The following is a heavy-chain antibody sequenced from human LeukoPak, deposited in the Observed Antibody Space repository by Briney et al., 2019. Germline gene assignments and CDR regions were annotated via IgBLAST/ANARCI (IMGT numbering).Heavy chain of an antibody. CDR3: AREYSSGGSYYGMDV. D-gene: IGHD3-16*01. Sequence: SETLSLTCAVYGGSFSGYYWSWIRQHPGKGLEWIGYIYYSGSTYYNPSLKSRVTISVDTSKNQFSLKLSSVTAADAAVYYCAREYSSGGSYYGMDVWGQGTTVTVSS. CDR1: GGSFSGYY. J-gene: IGHJ6*02. CDR2: IYYSGST. V-gene: IGHV4-31*11.